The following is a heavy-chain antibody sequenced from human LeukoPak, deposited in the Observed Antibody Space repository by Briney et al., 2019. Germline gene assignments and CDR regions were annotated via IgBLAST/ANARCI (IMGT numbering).Heavy chain of an antibody. CDR3: ARVMDCSSTSCAPYYMDV. Sequence: PGGTLRLSCAASGLTFSSYGMSWVRQAPGKGLEWVSAISGSGGSTYYADSVKGRFTISRDNSKNTLYLQMNSLRAEDTAVYYCARVMDCSSTSCAPYYMDVWGKGTTVTVSS. CDR2: ISGSGGST. V-gene: IGHV3-23*01. J-gene: IGHJ6*03. D-gene: IGHD2-2*01. CDR1: GLTFSSYG.